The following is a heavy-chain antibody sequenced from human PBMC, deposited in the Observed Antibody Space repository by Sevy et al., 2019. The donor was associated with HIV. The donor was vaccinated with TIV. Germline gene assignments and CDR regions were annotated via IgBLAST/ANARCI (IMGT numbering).Heavy chain of an antibody. D-gene: IGHD3-10*01. CDR3: ARDSNLWFGVYSAFDI. V-gene: IGHV3-30-3*01. J-gene: IGHJ3*02. CDR1: GFTFSSYA. Sequence: GGCLRLSCAASGFTFSSYAMHWVRQAPGKGLEWVAVISYDGSNKYYADSVKGRFTISRDNSKNTLYLQMNSLRAEDTAVYYCARDSNLWFGVYSAFDIWGQGTMVTVSS. CDR2: ISYDGSNK.